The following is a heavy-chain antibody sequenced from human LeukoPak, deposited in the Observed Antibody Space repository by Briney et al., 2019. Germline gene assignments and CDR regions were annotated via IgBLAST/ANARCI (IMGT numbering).Heavy chain of an antibody. CDR3: ARGSYSGYDIDY. CDR1: GYTFTGYF. Sequence: GASVKVSCKASGYTFTGYFMHWVRQAPGQGLEWMGRIIPNSGGSNFAQNFQGRVTMTSDTSISTTYMELSSLRSDHTAVYYCARGSYSGYDIDYWGQGTLVTVSS. D-gene: IGHD5-12*01. V-gene: IGHV1-2*06. J-gene: IGHJ4*02. CDR2: IIPNSGGS.